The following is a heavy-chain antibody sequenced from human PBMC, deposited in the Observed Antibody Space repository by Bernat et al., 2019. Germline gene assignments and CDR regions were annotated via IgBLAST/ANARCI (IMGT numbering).Heavy chain of an antibody. Sequence: QVQLQQWGAGLLKPSETLSLTCAVYGGSFSGYYWSWIRQPPGKGLEWIGEINHSGSTNYNPSLKSRVTISVDTSKNQFSLKLSSVTAADTAVYYCARGLSGYDYSIGYFDYWGQGTLVTVSS. CDR3: ARGLSGYDYSIGYFDY. D-gene: IGHD5-12*01. CDR2: INHSGST. V-gene: IGHV4-34*01. J-gene: IGHJ4*02. CDR1: GGSFSGYY.